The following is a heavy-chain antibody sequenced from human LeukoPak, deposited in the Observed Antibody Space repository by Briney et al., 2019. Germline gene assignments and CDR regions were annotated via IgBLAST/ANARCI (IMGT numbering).Heavy chain of an antibody. J-gene: IGHJ4*02. CDR3: AKEPYYDSSGPTAY. V-gene: IGHV3-23*01. Sequence: SGGSLRLSCVASGFTFSSHAMTWVRQAPGKGLEWVSTISGRVSTAYYADSVRGRFTISRDNSKNTLYLQMNSLRAEDTAVYYCAKEPYYDSSGPTAYWGQGTLVTVSS. CDR2: ISGRVSTA. CDR1: GFTFSSHA. D-gene: IGHD3-22*01.